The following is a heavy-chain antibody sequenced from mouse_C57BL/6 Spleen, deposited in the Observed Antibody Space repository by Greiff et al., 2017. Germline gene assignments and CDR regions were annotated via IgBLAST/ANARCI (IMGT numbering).Heavy chain of an antibody. CDR2: IYPGDGDT. Sequence: LEESGPELVKPGASVKISCKASGYAFSSSWMNWVKQRPGKGLEWIGRIYPGDGDTNYNGKFKGKATLTVDKSSSTAYMQLSSLTSEDSAVYFCARRGDGYYDYWGQGTTLTVSS. J-gene: IGHJ2*01. D-gene: IGHD2-3*01. V-gene: IGHV1-82*01. CDR3: ARRGDGYYDY. CDR1: GYAFSSSW.